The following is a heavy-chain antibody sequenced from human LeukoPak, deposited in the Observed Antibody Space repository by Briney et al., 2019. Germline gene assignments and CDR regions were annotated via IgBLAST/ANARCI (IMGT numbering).Heavy chain of an antibody. Sequence: PSETLSLTCTVSGGSISSYYWSRIRQPPGKGLEWIGYIYYSGSTNYNPSLKSRVTISVDTSKNQFSLKLSSVTAADTAVYYCARDSRAAAGTSYYYYYGMDVWGQGTTVTVSS. J-gene: IGHJ6*02. V-gene: IGHV4-59*01. CDR2: IYYSGST. CDR3: ARDSRAAAGTSYYYYYGMDV. CDR1: GGSISSYY. D-gene: IGHD6-13*01.